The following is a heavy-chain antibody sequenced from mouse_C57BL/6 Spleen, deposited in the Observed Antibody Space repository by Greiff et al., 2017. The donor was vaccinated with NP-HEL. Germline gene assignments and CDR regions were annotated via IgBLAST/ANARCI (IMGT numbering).Heavy chain of an antibody. V-gene: IGHV1-61*01. J-gene: IGHJ2*01. D-gene: IGHD2-3*01. CDR2: IYPSDSET. CDR1: GYTFTSYW. Sequence: VQLQQPGAELVRPGSSVKLSCKASGYTFTSYWMDWVKQRPGQGLEWIGNIYPSDSETHYNQKFKDKATLTVDKSSSTAYMQLSSLTSEDSAVYYCARDGYYGFDDWGQGTTLTVSS. CDR3: ARDGYYGFDD.